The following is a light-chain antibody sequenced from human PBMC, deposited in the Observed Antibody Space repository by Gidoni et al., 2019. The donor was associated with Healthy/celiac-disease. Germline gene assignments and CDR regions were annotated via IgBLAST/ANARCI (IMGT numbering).Light chain of an antibody. CDR3: QVWDSSSDHLYV. Sequence: SYVLTQPPSLSVAPGQTARITCGGNNIGSKSVHWYQQKPGQAPVLVVYDDSERPSGIPERFSGSNSGNTATLTISRVEAGDEADYYCQVWDSSSDHLYVFGTGTKVTVL. J-gene: IGLJ1*01. V-gene: IGLV3-21*02. CDR2: DDS. CDR1: NIGSKS.